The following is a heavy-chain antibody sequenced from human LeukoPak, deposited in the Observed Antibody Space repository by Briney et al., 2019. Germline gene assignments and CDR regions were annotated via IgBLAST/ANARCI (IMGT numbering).Heavy chain of an antibody. CDR3: ARTYYYDSSGYYYYYYYMDV. D-gene: IGHD3-22*01. Sequence: PSETLSLTCTVSGGSISSSSYYWGWIRQPPGKGLEWIGSIYYSGSTYYNPSLKSQVTISVDTSKNQFSLKLSSVTAADTAVYYCARTYYYDSSGYYYYYYYMDVWGKGTTVTVSS. CDR2: IYYSGST. CDR1: GGSISSSSYY. J-gene: IGHJ6*03. V-gene: IGHV4-39*01.